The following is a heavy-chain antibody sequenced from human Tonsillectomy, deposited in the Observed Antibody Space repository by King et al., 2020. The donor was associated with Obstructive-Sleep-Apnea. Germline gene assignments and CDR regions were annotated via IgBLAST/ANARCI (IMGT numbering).Heavy chain of an antibody. V-gene: IGHV3-15*01. CDR2: IKSKTDGGTT. J-gene: IGHJ5*02. CDR1: GFTFSNAW. Sequence: PLVESGGGLVKPGGSLRLSCAASGFTFSNAWMSWVRPAPGKGLEWVGRIKSKTDGGTTDYAAPVKGRFTISRDDSKNTLYLQMNSLKTEDTAVYYCTTGGTMVRGVINPNWFDPWGQGTLVTVSS. CDR3: TTGGTMVRGVINPNWFDP. D-gene: IGHD3-10*01.